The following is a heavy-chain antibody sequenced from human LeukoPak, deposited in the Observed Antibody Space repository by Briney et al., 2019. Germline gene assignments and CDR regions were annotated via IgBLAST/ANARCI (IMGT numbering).Heavy chain of an antibody. D-gene: IGHD4-17*01. CDR3: ARKSGDLGDYFDY. CDR2: ISWNSGSI. Sequence: GGSLRLSCAASGFTFDDYAMHWVRQAPGKGLEWVSGISWNSGSIGYADSVKGRFTISRDNAKNSLHLQMNSLRAEDTALYYCARKSGDLGDYFDYWGQGTLVTVSS. V-gene: IGHV3-9*01. CDR1: GFTFDDYA. J-gene: IGHJ4*02.